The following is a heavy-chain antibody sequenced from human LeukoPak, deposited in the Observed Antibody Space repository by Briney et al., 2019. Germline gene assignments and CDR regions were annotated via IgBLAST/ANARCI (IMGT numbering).Heavy chain of an antibody. CDR2: IYYSGST. J-gene: IGHJ5*02. D-gene: IGHD1-20*01. Sequence: SETLSLTCTGSGDSMSSYYWGWIRQHPGKGLEWIGDIYYSGSTNYNPSLKSRVIILADTSKNQFSLRLSSVTAADTAVYYCARDRGITGNLGWFDPWGQGTLVTVSS. CDR1: GDSMSSYY. CDR3: ARDRGITGNLGWFDP. V-gene: IGHV4-59*01.